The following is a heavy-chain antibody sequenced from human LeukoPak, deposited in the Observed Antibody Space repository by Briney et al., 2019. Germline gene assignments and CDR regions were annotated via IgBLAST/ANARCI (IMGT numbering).Heavy chain of an antibody. CDR1: GYTFTSYA. J-gene: IGHJ4*02. Sequence: ASVKVSCKASGYTFTSYAMHWVRQAPGQRLEWMGWINAGNGNTKYSQKFQGRVTITRDTSASTAYMELSSLRSEDTAVYYCARVVDSSGYSGGGYWGQGTLVTVSS. D-gene: IGHD3-22*01. CDR2: INAGNGNT. V-gene: IGHV1-3*01. CDR3: ARVVDSSGYSGGGY.